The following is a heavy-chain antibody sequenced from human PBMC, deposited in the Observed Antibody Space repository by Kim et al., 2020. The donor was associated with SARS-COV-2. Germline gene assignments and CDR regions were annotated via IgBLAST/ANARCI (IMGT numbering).Heavy chain of an antibody. J-gene: IGHJ4*02. CDR3: ARDSQYSGYDKSFDY. V-gene: IGHV7-4-1*02. Sequence: QGFTGRFVFSLDTSVSTAYLQISSLKAEDTAVYYCARDSQYSGYDKSFDYWGQGTLVTVSS. D-gene: IGHD5-12*01.